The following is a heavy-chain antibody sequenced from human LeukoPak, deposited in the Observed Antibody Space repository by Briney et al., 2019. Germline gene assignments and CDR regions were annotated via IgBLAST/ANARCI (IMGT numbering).Heavy chain of an antibody. Sequence: SETLSLTCTVSGYSISSGYYWGWIRQPPGKGLEWIGSIYHSGSTYYNPSLKSRVTISVDTSKNQFSLKLSSVTAADTAVYYCAREGYSSSWYGDAFDIWGQGTMVTVSS. CDR2: IYHSGST. V-gene: IGHV4-38-2*02. CDR1: GYSISSGYY. J-gene: IGHJ3*02. CDR3: AREGYSSSWYGDAFDI. D-gene: IGHD6-13*01.